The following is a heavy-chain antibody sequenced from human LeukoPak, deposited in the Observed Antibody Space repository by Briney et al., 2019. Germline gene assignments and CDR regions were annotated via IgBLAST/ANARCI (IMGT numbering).Heavy chain of an antibody. J-gene: IGHJ4*02. V-gene: IGHV4-39*01. CDR3: ARNHCSGGKCFLSYFDY. CDR1: GGSISVSSYY. Sequence: SETLSLTCTVSGGSISVSSYYWGWIRQPPGKRLEWIGTIFYSGDTYYSPSLKSRVTISVDTPKNQFSLKLSSVTAADTAVYYCARNHCSGGKCFLSYFDYWGQGTLVTVSS. CDR2: IFYSGDT. D-gene: IGHD2-15*01.